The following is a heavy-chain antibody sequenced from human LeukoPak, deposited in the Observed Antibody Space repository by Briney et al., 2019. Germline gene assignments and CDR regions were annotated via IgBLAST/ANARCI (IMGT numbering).Heavy chain of an antibody. CDR2: ISGSGGST. V-gene: IGHV3-23*01. J-gene: IGHJ4*02. CDR1: GFTFGSYA. D-gene: IGHD3-10*01. CDR3: AKDAGVMVSPYYFDY. Sequence: GGSLRLSCAASGFTFGSYAMSWVRQAPGKGLEWVSAISGSGGSTYYADSVKGRFTISRDNSKNTLYLQMNSLRAEDTAVYYCAKDAGVMVSPYYFDYWGQGTLVTVSS.